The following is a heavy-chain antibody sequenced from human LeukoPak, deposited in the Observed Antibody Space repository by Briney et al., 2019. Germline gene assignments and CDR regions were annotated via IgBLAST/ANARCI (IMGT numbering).Heavy chain of an antibody. CDR3: ARDYGGAIDY. V-gene: IGHV4-30-2*01. J-gene: IGHJ4*02. CDR1: GGSISSGGYS. Sequence: SETLSLTCAVSGGSISSGGYSWSWIRQPPGKGLEWIGYIYHSGSTYYNPSLKSRVTISVDRSENQFSLKLSSVTAADTAVYYCARDYGGAIDYWGQGTLVTVSS. CDR2: IYHSGST. D-gene: IGHD4-23*01.